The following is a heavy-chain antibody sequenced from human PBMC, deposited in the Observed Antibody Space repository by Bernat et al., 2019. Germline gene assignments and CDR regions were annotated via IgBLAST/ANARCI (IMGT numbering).Heavy chain of an antibody. V-gene: IGHV1-18*01. J-gene: IGHJ5*01. CDR2: INPYNGNT. Sequence: QVQLLQSGTDVKKPGASLRVSCKASGYTFINYGITWVRQAPGQGLEWMGWINPYNGNTNYAQTVQGRFTMTTDTSTSTAYMEMTSLRSDDTAVYYCAAAPSQVPAANIWFDPWGQGTLVTVSS. CDR1: GYTFINYG. CDR3: AAAPSQVPAANIWFDP. D-gene: IGHD2-2*01.